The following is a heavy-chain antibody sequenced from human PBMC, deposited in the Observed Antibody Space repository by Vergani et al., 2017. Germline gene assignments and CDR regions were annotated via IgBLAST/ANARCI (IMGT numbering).Heavy chain of an antibody. J-gene: IGHJ4*02. V-gene: IGHV3-11*01. CDR2: ISSSGSTI. D-gene: IGHD2-15*01. Sequence: LQLVESGGGLVQPGGSLRLSCAASGSTVSGNYMSWIRQAPGKGLEWVSYISSSGSTIYYADSVKGRFTISRDNAKNSLYLQMNSLRAEDTAVYYCARDLAQVVVVGYWGQGTLVTVSS. CDR3: ARDLAQVVVVGY. CDR1: GSTVSGNY.